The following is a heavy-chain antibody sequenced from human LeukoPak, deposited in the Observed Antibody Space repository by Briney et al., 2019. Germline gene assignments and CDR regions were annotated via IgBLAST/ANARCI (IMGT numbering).Heavy chain of an antibody. Sequence: PSETLSLTCTVSGGSISSYYWTWIRQPPGKGLEWIAYIYHSGSTNYNPSLKSRVTISVDTSKNQFSLKLSSVTAADTAVYYCARNLVVPAANNYYTWFDPWGQGTLVTVSS. J-gene: IGHJ5*02. D-gene: IGHD2-2*01. CDR3: ARNLVVPAANNYYTWFDP. CDR1: GGSISSYY. CDR2: IYHSGST. V-gene: IGHV4-59*01.